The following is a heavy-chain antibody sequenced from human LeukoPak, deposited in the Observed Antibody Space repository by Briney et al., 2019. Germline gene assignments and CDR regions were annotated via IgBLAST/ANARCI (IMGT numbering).Heavy chain of an antibody. CDR3: VKSYYDILTCYSPLGVYFDY. J-gene: IGHJ4*02. CDR1: GFTFSSYA. V-gene: IGHV3-64D*06. Sequence: GGSLRLSCSASGFTFSSYAMHWVRQAQGKGLECVSAISSNGGSTYYADYVKGRFTISRDNSKNTLYLQMSSLRAEDTAVYYCVKSYYDILTCYSPLGVYFDYWGQGTLVTVSS. D-gene: IGHD3-9*01. CDR2: ISSNGGST.